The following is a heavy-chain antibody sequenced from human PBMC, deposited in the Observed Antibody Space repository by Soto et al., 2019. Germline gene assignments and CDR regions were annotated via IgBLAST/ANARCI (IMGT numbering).Heavy chain of an antibody. CDR2: IGSSGST. V-gene: IGHV3-23*01. J-gene: IGHJ4*02. D-gene: IGHD3-3*01. Sequence: PGGSLRLSCVASGFTFDTYALNWVRQAPGKGLEWVSAIGSSGSTYYADSVKGRFTIFRDTPKKTLYLQMNSLRVEDTAKYYCAKGFRSLEWYSLSPFDYWGQGALVTVSS. CDR1: GFTFDTYA. CDR3: AKGFRSLEWYSLSPFDY.